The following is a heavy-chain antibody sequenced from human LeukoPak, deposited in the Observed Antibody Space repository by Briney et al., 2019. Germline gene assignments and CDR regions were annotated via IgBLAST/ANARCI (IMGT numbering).Heavy chain of an antibody. Sequence: GGSLRLSCAASGFTFSSYAMSWVRQAPGKGLEWVSSISSSSSYIYYADSVKGRFTISRDNAKNSLYLQMNSLRAEDTAVYYCAVDVGYYDILTGYYGTRNAFDIWGQGTMVTVSS. CDR3: AVDVGYYDILTGYYGTRNAFDI. D-gene: IGHD3-9*01. V-gene: IGHV3-21*01. CDR1: GFTFSSYA. J-gene: IGHJ3*02. CDR2: ISSSSSYI.